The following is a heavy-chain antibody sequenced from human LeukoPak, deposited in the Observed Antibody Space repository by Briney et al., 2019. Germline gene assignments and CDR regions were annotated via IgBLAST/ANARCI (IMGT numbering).Heavy chain of an antibody. Sequence: GGSLRLSCAASGFTFSSYGMHWVRQAPGKGLEWVAVICYDGSNKYYADSVKGRFTISRDNSKNTLYLQMNSLRAEDTAVYYCARGEYYYDSSGYYYRGDYYYHGMDVWGQGTTVTVSS. D-gene: IGHD3-22*01. CDR3: ARGEYYYDSSGYYYRGDYYYHGMDV. V-gene: IGHV3-33*01. CDR2: ICYDGSNK. CDR1: GFTFSSYG. J-gene: IGHJ6*02.